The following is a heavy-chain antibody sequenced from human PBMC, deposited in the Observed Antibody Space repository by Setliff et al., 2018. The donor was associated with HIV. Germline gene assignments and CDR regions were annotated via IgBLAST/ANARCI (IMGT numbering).Heavy chain of an antibody. J-gene: IGHJ5*02. V-gene: IGHV4-59*01. CDR3: ARGGTSSNWFGP. Sequence: SETLSLTCIVSGASISSNTWSWIRQAPGKGLQWIGFIYNSVTTNYNPSLKSRVTISLDTSKNQFSLKLTSVTAADTAVYYCARGGTSSNWFGPWGQGALVTVSS. D-gene: IGHD2-2*01. CDR1: GASISSNT. CDR2: IYNSVTT.